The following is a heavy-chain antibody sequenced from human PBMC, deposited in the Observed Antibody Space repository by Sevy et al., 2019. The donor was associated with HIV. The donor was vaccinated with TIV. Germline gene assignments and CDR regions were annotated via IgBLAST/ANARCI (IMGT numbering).Heavy chain of an antibody. V-gene: IGHV3-11*01. CDR3: THAGATEADAFDI. J-gene: IGHJ3*02. CDR2: ISSSGSTI. Sequence: GGSLRLSCAASGFTFSDYYMSWIRQAPGKGLEWVSYISSSGSTIYYADSVKGRFTISRDNAKNSLYPQMNSLRAEDTAVYYCTHAGATEADAFDIWGQGTMVTVSS. CDR1: GFTFSDYY. D-gene: IGHD1-26*01.